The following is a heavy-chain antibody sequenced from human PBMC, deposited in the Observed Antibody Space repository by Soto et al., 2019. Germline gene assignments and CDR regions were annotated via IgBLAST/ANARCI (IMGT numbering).Heavy chain of an antibody. V-gene: IGHV4-30-2*01. CDR3: ARGYYGDHEYFQH. J-gene: IGHJ1*01. D-gene: IGHD4-17*01. Sequence: QLQLQESGSGLVKPSQTLSLTCAVSGGSISSGGYSWSWIRQPPGKGLEWIGYIYHSGSTYYNPALKSRVTISVDRSKNQFSLKLSSVTAADTAVYYCARGYYGDHEYFQHWGQGTLVTVSS. CDR1: GGSISSGGYS. CDR2: IYHSGST.